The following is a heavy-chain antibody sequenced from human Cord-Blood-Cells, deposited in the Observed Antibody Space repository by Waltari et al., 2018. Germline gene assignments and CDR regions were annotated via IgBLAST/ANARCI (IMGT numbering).Heavy chain of an antibody. D-gene: IGHD2-15*01. J-gene: IGHJ1*01. CDR2: INPNSGGT. V-gene: IGHV1-2*04. CDR1: GYTFTGYY. CDR3: ARSGVAATLYFQH. Sequence: QVQLVQSGAGVKKPGASVKVSCKASGYTFTGYYMHWVRQAPGQGLEWMGWINPNSGGTNYAQKFQGWVTMTRDTSISTAYMELSRLRSDDTTVYYCARSGVAATLYFQHWGQGTLVTVSS.